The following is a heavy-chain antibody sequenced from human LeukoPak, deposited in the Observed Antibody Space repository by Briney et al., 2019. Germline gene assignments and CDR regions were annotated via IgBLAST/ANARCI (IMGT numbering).Heavy chain of an antibody. CDR1: GITLSNYG. CDR3: AKDSSGGDCCWFDP. V-gene: IGHV3-23*01. Sequence: GGSLRLSCAVSGITLSNYGMSWVRQAPGKGLEWVAGISDGGGSRNYADSVKGRFTISRDNPKNTLYLQMNSLRAEDTAVYYCAKDSSGGDCCWFDPWGQGTLVTVSS. J-gene: IGHJ5*02. CDR2: ISDGGGSR. D-gene: IGHD2-21*02.